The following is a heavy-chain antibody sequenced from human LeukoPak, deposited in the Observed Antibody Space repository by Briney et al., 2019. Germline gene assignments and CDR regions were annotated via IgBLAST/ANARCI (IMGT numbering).Heavy chain of an antibody. J-gene: IGHJ4*02. CDR3: ARVGGYSGYESKGDY. CDR1: GYTFTSNH. CDR2: INPSGDST. Sequence: ASVKVSCKASGYTFTSNHIHWVRQAPGQGLEWMGVINPSGDSTSYAQNFQGRVTMTRDTSTSTAYMELSSLRSEDTAVYYCARVGGYSGYESKGDYWGQGTLVTVSS. V-gene: IGHV1-46*01. D-gene: IGHD5-12*01.